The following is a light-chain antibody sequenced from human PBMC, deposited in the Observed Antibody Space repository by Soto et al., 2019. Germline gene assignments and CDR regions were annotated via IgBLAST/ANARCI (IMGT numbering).Light chain of an antibody. CDR1: QSVSSY. V-gene: IGKV3-11*01. CDR2: DAS. J-gene: IGKJ4*01. CDR3: QHRSNWPPT. Sequence: EIVLTQSPATLSLSPGERATLSCRASQSVSSYLAWYQQKPGQAPRLLIYDASNRAPGIPARFSGSGSGTDFTLTISSLQAEDFAVYYCQHRSNWPPTFGGGTKVEIK.